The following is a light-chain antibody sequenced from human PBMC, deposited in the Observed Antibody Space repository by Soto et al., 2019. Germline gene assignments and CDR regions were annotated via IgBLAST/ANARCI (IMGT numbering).Light chain of an antibody. V-gene: IGKV1-9*01. CDR1: QGISSY. CDR2: AAS. CDR3: QQLNSYPPWT. Sequence: DIPLTQSPSFLSASVGDRVTITCRASQGISSYLAWYQQKPGKAPKLLIYAASTLQSGVPSRFSGSGSGTEFTLTISSLQPEDFATYYCQQLNSYPPWTFGQGTKVEI. J-gene: IGKJ1*01.